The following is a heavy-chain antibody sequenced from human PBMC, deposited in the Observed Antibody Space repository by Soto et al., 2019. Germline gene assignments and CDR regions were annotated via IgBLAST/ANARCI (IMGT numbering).Heavy chain of an antibody. CDR1: GFAFSSFR. V-gene: IGHV3-74*01. CDR3: AKGGAYGSVDN. D-gene: IGHD3-10*01. J-gene: IGHJ4*02. Sequence: EVQLVESGGGLVQPGGSLRLSCAASGFAFSSFRMYWVRQAPGKGLVWVSHVNGDGSSTTYAASVKGRFTILRDNANNMLYLQMSSLRAEDTALYHCAKGGAYGSVDNWGQGALVTVSS. CDR2: VNGDGSST.